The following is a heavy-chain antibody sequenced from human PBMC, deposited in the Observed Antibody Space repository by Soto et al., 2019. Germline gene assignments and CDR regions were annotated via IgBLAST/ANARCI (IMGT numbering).Heavy chain of an antibody. CDR1: GDNFKKNV. V-gene: IGHV1-69*10. CDR2: TMPALGKT. CDR3: ARGPFRPSAMDV. D-gene: IGHD3-10*01. J-gene: IGHJ6*02. Sequence: GASVKVSCKTSGDNFKKNVFTWVRQAPGQGLEWMGGTMPALGKTHYIEKFQRRVTITVDDATRTVYMEVRDLTSEYTAIYYCARGPFRPSAMDVWGQGTTVTVS.